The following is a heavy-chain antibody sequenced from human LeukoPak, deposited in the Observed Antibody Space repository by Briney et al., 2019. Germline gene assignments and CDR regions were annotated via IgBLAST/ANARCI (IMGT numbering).Heavy chain of an antibody. D-gene: IGHD4-17*01. CDR2: ISAYNGNT. V-gene: IGHV1-18*01. J-gene: IGHJ4*02. CDR1: GYTFTSYG. Sequence: ASVKVSCKASGYTFTSYGISWVRQAPGQGLEWMGWISAYNGNTNYAQKLQGRVTMTTDTSTSTAYMELRSLRSDDTAVYYCARSAMTTVTTWGLFDYWGQGTLVTVSS. CDR3: ARSAMTTVTTWGLFDY.